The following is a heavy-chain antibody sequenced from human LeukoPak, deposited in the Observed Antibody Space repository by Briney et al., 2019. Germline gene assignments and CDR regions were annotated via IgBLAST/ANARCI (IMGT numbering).Heavy chain of an antibody. J-gene: IGHJ4*02. Sequence: SVKVFCKASGGTSSSYAISWVRQAPGQGLEWMGRIIPILGIANYAQKFQGRVTITADKSTSTAYMELSSLRSEDTAVYYCARDGAQVATTYFDYWGQGTLVTVSS. V-gene: IGHV1-69*04. D-gene: IGHD5-12*01. CDR1: GGTSSSYA. CDR3: ARDGAQVATTYFDY. CDR2: IIPILGIA.